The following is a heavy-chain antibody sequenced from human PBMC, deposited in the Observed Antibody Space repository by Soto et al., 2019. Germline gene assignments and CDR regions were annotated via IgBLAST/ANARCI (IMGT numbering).Heavy chain of an antibody. CDR3: ARLGTTVANDY. CDR1: GGSISGNY. D-gene: IGHD4-17*01. J-gene: IGHJ4*02. CDR2: IYYSGST. V-gene: IGHV4-59*08. Sequence: QVQLQESGPGLVKPSETLSLTCTVSGGSISGNYWTWIRQPPGKGLEWIGYIYYSGSTNYNPSLKSRVTISIDTSKNQFSLKLSSVTAAYTAVYYCARLGTTVANDYWGQGTLVTVSS.